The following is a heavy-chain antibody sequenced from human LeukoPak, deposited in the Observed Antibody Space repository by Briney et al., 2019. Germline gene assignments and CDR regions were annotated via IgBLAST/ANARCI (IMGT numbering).Heavy chain of an antibody. Sequence: SGTLSLTCAVSGGSISSYNWWSWGRPPPGEVLGLVGENYHSGSTYYHPPLKRRVTISVDTSKNQFSLKLSSVTAADTAVYYGARAVVWHWSSTGCWFDLWGKGTRVTVSS. J-gene: IGHJ5*02. V-gene: IGHV4-4*02. CDR2: NYHSGST. CDR1: GGSISSYNW. D-gene: IGHD2-2*01. CDR3: ARAVVWHWSSTGCWFDL.